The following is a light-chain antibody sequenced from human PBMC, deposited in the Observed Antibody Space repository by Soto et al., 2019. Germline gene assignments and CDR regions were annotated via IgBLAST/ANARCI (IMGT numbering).Light chain of an antibody. CDR1: QSVSSTY. CDR3: QQRSNWPPWT. V-gene: IGKV3-11*01. CDR2: DAS. Sequence: ETVMAQSPGTLSVSLGERATLSCRASQSVSSTYLAWYQQKPGQAPRLLIYDASNRATGIPARFSGSGSGTDFTLTISSLEPEDFAVYYCQQRSNWPPWTFGQGTKVDIK. J-gene: IGKJ1*01.